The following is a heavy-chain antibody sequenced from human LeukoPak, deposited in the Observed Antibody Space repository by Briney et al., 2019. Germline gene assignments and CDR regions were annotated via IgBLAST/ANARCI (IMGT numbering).Heavy chain of an antibody. CDR3: ASSDTVTVANWFDP. J-gene: IGHJ5*02. CDR2: IYYSGST. CDR1: GGSISSYY. D-gene: IGHD4-11*01. V-gene: IGHV4-59*01. Sequence: KSSETLSLTCTVSGGSISSYYWSWIRQPPGKGLEWIGYIYYSGSTNYNPSLKSRVTISVDTSKNQFSLKLSSVTAADTAVYYCASSDTVTVANWFDPWGQGTLVTVSS.